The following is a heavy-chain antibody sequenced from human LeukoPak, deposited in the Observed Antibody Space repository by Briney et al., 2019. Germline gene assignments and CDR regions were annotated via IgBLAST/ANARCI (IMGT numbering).Heavy chain of an antibody. CDR1: GFTFTTYF. D-gene: IGHD6-13*01. CDR3: ARDRLVAAAGKFPPENYYGMDV. V-gene: IGHV1-46*01. CDR2: INPSGDST. J-gene: IGHJ6*02. Sequence: GASVKVSCRASGFTFTTYFMHWVRQAPGQGLEWMGIINPSGDSTSYAQKFQGRVTMTRDTSTSTVYMELSSLRSEDTAVYYCARDRLVAAAGKFPPENYYGMDVWGQGTTVTVSS.